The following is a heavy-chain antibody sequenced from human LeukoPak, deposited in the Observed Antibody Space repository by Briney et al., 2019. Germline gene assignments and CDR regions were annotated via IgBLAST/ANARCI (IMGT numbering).Heavy chain of an antibody. V-gene: IGHV1-46*01. CDR1: GYTFTSYY. CDR2: INPSGGST. J-gene: IGHJ6*04. D-gene: IGHD3-10*01. CDR3: ASSRGSGSYGFGMDV. Sequence: ASVKVSCKASGYTFTSYYMHWVRQPPGQGLEWMGIINPSGGSTSYAQKFQGRVTMTRDTSTSTVYMELSSLRSEDTAVYYCASSRGSGSYGFGMDVWGKGTTVTVSS.